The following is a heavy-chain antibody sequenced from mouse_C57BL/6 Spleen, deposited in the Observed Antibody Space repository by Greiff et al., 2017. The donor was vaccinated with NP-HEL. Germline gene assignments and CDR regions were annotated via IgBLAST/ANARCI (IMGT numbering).Heavy chain of an antibody. Sequence: EVHLVESGGGLVKPGGSLKLSCAASGFTFSDYGMHWVRQAPEKGLEWVAYISSGSSTIYYADTVKGRFTISRDNAKNTLFLQMTSLRSEDTAMYYCARGAFYGIDYWGQGTTLTVSS. CDR1: GFTFSDYG. V-gene: IGHV5-17*01. CDR2: ISSGSSTI. CDR3: ARGAFYGIDY. J-gene: IGHJ2*01. D-gene: IGHD1-1*01.